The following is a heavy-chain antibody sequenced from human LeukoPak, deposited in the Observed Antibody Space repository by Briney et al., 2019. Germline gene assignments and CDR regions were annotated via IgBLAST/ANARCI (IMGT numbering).Heavy chain of an antibody. CDR2: ISAYSGNT. D-gene: IGHD3-3*01. Sequence: GASVKVSCKASGYTFTNYGISWVRQAPGQGLEWMGRISAYSGNTNYAQKLQGRVTMTTDTSTSTAYMELRSLRSDDTAVYYCARVSDDFWSGYSRYYYYGMDVWGQRTTVTVSS. J-gene: IGHJ6*02. V-gene: IGHV1-18*01. CDR3: ARVSDDFWSGYSRYYYYGMDV. CDR1: GYTFTNYG.